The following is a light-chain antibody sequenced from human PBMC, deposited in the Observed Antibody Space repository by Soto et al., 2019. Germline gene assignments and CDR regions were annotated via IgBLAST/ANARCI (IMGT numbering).Light chain of an antibody. CDR3: QQYNIWPPWT. CDR2: GAS. V-gene: IGKV3-15*01. Sequence: EIVMTQSPATLSVSPGERATLSCRASQSVSSNLAWYQQKPGQAPRLLIYGASTRATGIPARFSGSGSWTEFTLTISSLQSEDFAVYYCQQYNIWPPWTFGIGTKVEIK. J-gene: IGKJ1*01. CDR1: QSVSSN.